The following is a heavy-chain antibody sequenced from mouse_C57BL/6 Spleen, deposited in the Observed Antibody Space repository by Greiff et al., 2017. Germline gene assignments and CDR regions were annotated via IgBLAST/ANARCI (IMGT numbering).Heavy chain of an antibody. D-gene: IGHD1-1*01. J-gene: IGHJ4*01. V-gene: IGHV1-55*01. Sequence: QVQLQQPGAELVKPGASVKMSCKASGYTFTSYWITWVKQRPGQGLEWIGDIYPGSGSTNYNEKFKSKATLTVDTSSSTAYMQLSSLTSEDSAVYYCARRGGDYYYGSSYYAMDDWGQGTSVTVSS. CDR3: ARRGGDYYYGSSYYAMDD. CDR2: IYPGSGST. CDR1: GYTFTSYW.